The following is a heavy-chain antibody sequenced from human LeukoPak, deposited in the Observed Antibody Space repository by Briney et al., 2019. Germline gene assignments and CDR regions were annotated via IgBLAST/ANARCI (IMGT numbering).Heavy chain of an antibody. CDR1: CGSTSSGGYS. J-gene: IGHJ6*04. CDR2: NYHSGST. Sequence: SSTPSLTSAVSCGSTSSGGYSLSWVPPPPREGLGWIGDNYHSGSTYYNPSLKSRVTISVDRSKNQFSLKLSSVTAADTAVYYCARGSYGSGSYYYYGMDVWGKGTTVTVSS. D-gene: IGHD3-10*01. V-gene: IGHV4-30-2*01. CDR3: ARGSYGSGSYYYYGMDV.